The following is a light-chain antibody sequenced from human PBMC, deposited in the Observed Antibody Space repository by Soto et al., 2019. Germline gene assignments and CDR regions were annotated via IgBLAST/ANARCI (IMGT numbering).Light chain of an antibody. J-gene: IGLJ7*01. CDR2: EVV. Sequence: QSVLTQPPSASGSPGQSVTISCTGTKNDVGCYDFVSWYQHHPGKAPRLIIYEVVQRPSGVPDRFSGSKSGNTASLTVSGLQAADEADYFCKSYAGSTTYVFGSGTQLTVL. CDR1: KNDVGCYDF. V-gene: IGLV2-8*01. CDR3: KSYAGSTTYV.